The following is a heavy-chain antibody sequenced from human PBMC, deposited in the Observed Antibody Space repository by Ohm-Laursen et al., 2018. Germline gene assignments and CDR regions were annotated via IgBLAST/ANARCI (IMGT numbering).Heavy chain of an antibody. CDR1: GYTFTGYY. CDR2: INPNSGGT. Sequence: GSSVKVSCKASGYTFTGYYMHWVRQAPGQGLEWMGWINPNSGGTNYTQKLQGRVTMTTDTSTSTAYMELRSLRSDDTAVYYCARVEHFMITFGGVADYWGQGTLVTVSS. J-gene: IGHJ4*02. CDR3: ARVEHFMITFGGVADY. V-gene: IGHV1-2*02. D-gene: IGHD3-16*01.